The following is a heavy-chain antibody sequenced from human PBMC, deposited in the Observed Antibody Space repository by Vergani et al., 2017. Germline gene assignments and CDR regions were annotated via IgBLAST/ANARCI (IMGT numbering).Heavy chain of an antibody. Sequence: QVQLQESGPGLVKPSQTLSLTCTVSGGSISSGGYYWSWIRQHPGKGLEWIGYIYYSGSTYYNPSLKSRVTISVDTSKNQFSLKLSSVTAADTAVYYCARTKEQDYCSSTSCYQVWFDPWGQGTLVTVSS. CDR1: GGSISSGGYY. D-gene: IGHD2-2*01. CDR2: IYYSGST. J-gene: IGHJ5*02. CDR3: ARTKEQDYCSSTSCYQVWFDP. V-gene: IGHV4-31*03.